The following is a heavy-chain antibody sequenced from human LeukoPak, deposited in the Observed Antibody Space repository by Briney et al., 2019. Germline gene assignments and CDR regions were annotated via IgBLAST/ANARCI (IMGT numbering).Heavy chain of an antibody. CDR2: IKSKTDGGTT. J-gene: IGHJ4*02. CDR1: GFTFSNAW. Sequence: GGSLRLPCAASGFTFSNAWMNWVRQAPGKGLEWVGRIKSKTDGGTTDYAAPVKGRFTISRDDSKNTLYLQMNSLKTEDTAVYYCTTTYYDYVWGSYRKHLDYWGQGTLVTVSS. V-gene: IGHV3-15*07. D-gene: IGHD3-16*02. CDR3: TTTYYDYVWGSYRKHLDY.